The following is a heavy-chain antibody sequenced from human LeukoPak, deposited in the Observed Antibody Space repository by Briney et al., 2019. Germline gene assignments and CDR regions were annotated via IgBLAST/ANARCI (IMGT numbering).Heavy chain of an antibody. CDR2: IYISGIT. Sequence: GGSLRLSCVVSGFTVNSNDMTWVRQAPGKGLEWVSLIYISGITKYADSAQGRFTISRDSSNNTLYLQMSSLRAEDTAVYYCAKRSPPYWGQGTLVTVSS. V-gene: IGHV3-66*04. CDR3: AKRSPPY. J-gene: IGHJ4*02. D-gene: IGHD3-10*01. CDR1: GFTVNSND.